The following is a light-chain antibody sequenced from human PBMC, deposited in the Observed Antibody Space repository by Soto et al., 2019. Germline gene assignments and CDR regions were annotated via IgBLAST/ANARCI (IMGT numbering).Light chain of an antibody. CDR3: QHRGKWPRT. CDR2: GAS. J-gene: IGKJ2*01. Sequence: EIVLTQSPATLSLSPGERVTLSCRASQSVGSYLAWYQQKPGQAPRLLIYGASNRATGIPARFSGSGSGTDFSLTISSLESEEFAAYYCQHRGKWPRTFGQGTKLEIK. CDR1: QSVGSY. V-gene: IGKV3-11*01.